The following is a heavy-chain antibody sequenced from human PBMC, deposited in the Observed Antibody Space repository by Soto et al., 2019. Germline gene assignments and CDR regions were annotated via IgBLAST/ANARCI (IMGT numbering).Heavy chain of an antibody. Sequence: QVQLVQSGAEVKKPGASVKVSCKASGYTFTRYAMHWVRQAPGQRLEWMGWINAGNGNTKYLQKFQGRVTITRDTSASEANMELSSLRSEDTAVYYCTRGGGVGFGDYTTGGMDVWGQGTTVTVSS. D-gene: IGHD2-8*02. CDR3: TRGGGVGFGDYTTGGMDV. J-gene: IGHJ6*02. CDR1: GYTFTRYA. CDR2: INAGNGNT. V-gene: IGHV1-3*01.